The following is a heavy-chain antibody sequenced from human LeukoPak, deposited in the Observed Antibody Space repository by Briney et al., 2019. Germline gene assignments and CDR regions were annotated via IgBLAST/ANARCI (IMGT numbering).Heavy chain of an antibody. Sequence: PGESLKISCKGSGYSFTSYWIGWVRQMPGKGLEWMGIIYPGDSDTRYSPSFQGQVTISADKSISTAYLQWSSLKASDTAMYYCARHDIVGATKRYFDYWGQGTLVTVSS. CDR3: ARHDIVGATKRYFDY. D-gene: IGHD1-26*01. J-gene: IGHJ4*02. CDR2: IYPGDSDT. V-gene: IGHV5-51*01. CDR1: GYSFTSYW.